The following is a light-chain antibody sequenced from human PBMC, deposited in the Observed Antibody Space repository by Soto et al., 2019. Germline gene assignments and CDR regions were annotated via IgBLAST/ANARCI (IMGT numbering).Light chain of an antibody. CDR2: EVD. CDR1: SSDVGAYNY. V-gene: IGLV2-14*01. J-gene: IGLJ3*02. Sequence: QSALTQPASVSGSPGQSISISCTGSSSDVGAYNYVAWYQQQPGKAPKLLIYEVDNRPSGISHRFSGSKSGNTASLTISGLQTEDEADYYCSSYTVINTAVFGGGTQLTVL. CDR3: SSYTVINTAV.